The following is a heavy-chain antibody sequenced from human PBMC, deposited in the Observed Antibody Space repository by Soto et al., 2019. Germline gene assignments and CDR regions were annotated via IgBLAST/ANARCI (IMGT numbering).Heavy chain of an antibody. D-gene: IGHD1-20*01. CDR1: GGSISGSYYY. J-gene: IGHJ4*02. Sequence: PSETLSLTCAVSGGSISGSYYYWAWLRQSPGKGPEWIGSVFYTGFTSYNPSLESRVSGSVDTAKSQFSRKLSAVTAADTAVYYCATSQKGYNWNYFDHWGQGALVTVSS. CDR2: VFYTGFT. CDR3: ATSQKGYNWNYFDH. V-gene: IGHV4-39*01.